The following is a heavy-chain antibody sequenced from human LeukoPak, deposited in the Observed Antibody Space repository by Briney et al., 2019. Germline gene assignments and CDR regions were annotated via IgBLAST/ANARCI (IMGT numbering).Heavy chain of an antibody. CDR2: ISGSGGST. Sequence: GGSLRLSCAASGFTFSSYAMSWVRQAPGKGLEWVSAISGSGGSTYYADSVKGRFTISRDNSKNTLYLQMNSLRAEDTAVYYCAKGPNYDFWSGYYTVKNWFDPWGQGTLVTVSS. V-gene: IGHV3-23*01. CDR1: GFTFSSYA. CDR3: AKGPNYDFWSGYYTVKNWFDP. J-gene: IGHJ5*02. D-gene: IGHD3-3*01.